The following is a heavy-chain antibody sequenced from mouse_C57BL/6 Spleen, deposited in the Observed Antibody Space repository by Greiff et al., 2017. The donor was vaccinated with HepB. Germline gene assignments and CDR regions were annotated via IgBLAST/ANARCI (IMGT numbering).Heavy chain of an antibody. CDR3: ARRIITTPVAAGDFDY. V-gene: IGHV1-55*01. CDR1: GYTFTSYW. Sequence: VQLQQSGAELVKPGASVKMSCKASGYTFTSYWITWVKQRPGQGLEWIGDIYPGSGSTNYNEKFKSKATLTVDTSSSTAYMQLSRPTSEDSAVYYCARRIITTPVAAGDFDYWGQGTTLTVSS. CDR2: IYPGSGST. D-gene: IGHD1-1*01. J-gene: IGHJ2*01.